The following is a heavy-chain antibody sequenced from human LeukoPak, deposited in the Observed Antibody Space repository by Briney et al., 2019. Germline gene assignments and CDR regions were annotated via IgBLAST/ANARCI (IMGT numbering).Heavy chain of an antibody. J-gene: IGHJ3*02. Sequence: SETLSLTCAVSGGSISSSNWWSWVRQPPGKGLEWIGEIYHSGSTNYNPSLKSRVTISVDKSKNQFPLKLSSVTAADTAVYYCARANYYDSSGYPHAAFDIWGQGTMVTVSS. CDR3: ARANYYDSSGYPHAAFDI. CDR2: IYHSGST. V-gene: IGHV4-4*02. D-gene: IGHD3-22*01. CDR1: GGSISSSNW.